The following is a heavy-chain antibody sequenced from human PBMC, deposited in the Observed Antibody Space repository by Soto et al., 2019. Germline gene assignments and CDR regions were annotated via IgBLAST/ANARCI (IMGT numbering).Heavy chain of an antibody. V-gene: IGHV1-18*01. Sequence: EASLKVSCKASVYTFTSYGISWVRQAPGQRLEWMGWISAYNGNTNYAQKLQGRVTMTTDTSTSTAYMELRSLRSDDTAVYYCARGSYYDFWSGYYGYNWFDPWGQGTLVTVSS. J-gene: IGHJ5*02. D-gene: IGHD3-3*01. CDR3: ARGSYYDFWSGYYGYNWFDP. CDR1: VYTFTSYG. CDR2: ISAYNGNT.